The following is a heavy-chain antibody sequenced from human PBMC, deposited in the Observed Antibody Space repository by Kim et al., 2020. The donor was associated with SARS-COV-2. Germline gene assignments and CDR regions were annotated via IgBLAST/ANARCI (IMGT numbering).Heavy chain of an antibody. CDR1: GGSITTTVYS. D-gene: IGHD6-13*01. CDR2: VSYSGRS. V-gene: IGHV4-39*07. J-gene: IGHJ1*01. Sequence: SETLSLTCSVSGGSITTTVYSWGWIRQPPGKGLEWIGSVSYSGRSPYNPSLRSRVTTSLDRYKHQFSLKLTSVTDADTANDYCVRFFQQQVAESCGQDT. CDR3: VRFFQQQVAES.